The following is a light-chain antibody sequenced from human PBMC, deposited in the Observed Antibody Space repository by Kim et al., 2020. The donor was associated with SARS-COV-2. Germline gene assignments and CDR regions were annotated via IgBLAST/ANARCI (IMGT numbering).Light chain of an antibody. Sequence: ESVSDRVTITGQASQDFSRSWSWYQQRPGIVPNHRIYGASTLQSEVPSRFSGTGSGTEFTLTISNLQPEDVATYYCQEYVRAPRAFGPGTRVEIK. CDR2: GAS. J-gene: IGKJ3*01. CDR1: QDFSRS. V-gene: IGKV1-27*01. CDR3: QEYVRAPRA.